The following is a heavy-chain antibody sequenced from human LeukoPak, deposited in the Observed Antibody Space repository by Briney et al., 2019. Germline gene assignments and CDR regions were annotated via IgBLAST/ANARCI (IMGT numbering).Heavy chain of an antibody. CDR3: ATVRIIVATIRSGGMDV. D-gene: IGHD5-12*01. CDR1: GFTFSDYY. V-gene: IGHV3-11*01. CDR2: ISSSGSTI. Sequence: GGSLRLSCAASGFTFSDYYMSWIRQAPGKGLEWVSYISSSGSTIYYADSVKGRFTISRDNAKNSLYLQMNSLRAEDTAVYYCATVRIIVATIRSGGMDVWGQGTTVTVSS. J-gene: IGHJ6*02.